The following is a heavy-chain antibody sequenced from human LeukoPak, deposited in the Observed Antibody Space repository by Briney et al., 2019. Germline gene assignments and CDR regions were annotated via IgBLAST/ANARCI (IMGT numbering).Heavy chain of an antibody. CDR3: ARGLGWLHS. D-gene: IGHD3/OR15-3a*01. J-gene: IGHJ5*02. Sequence: GGSLRLSCAASGFTFSSYAMSWVRQAPGKGLEWVSAISGSGGSTYYADSVKGRFTISRDNAKNSLFLQMNSLRAEDTAVYYCARGLGWLHSWGQGTLVTVSS. V-gene: IGHV3-23*01. CDR2: ISGSGGST. CDR1: GFTFSSYA.